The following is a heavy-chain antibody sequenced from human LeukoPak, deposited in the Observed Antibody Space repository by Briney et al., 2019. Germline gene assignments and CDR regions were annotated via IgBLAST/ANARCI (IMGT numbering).Heavy chain of an antibody. CDR1: GFTFSTYW. V-gene: IGHV3-7*01. D-gene: IGHD6-13*01. CDR2: MKQDGSEN. CDR3: AKSRYAERQLSIFDC. Sequence: GGSLRLSCAASGFTFSTYWMTWVRQAPGKGLESVANMKQDGSENYYVDSVKGRFTISRDNAKNSLYLQMNSLRAEDTAVYYCAKSRYAERQLSIFDCWGQGTLVTVSS. J-gene: IGHJ4*02.